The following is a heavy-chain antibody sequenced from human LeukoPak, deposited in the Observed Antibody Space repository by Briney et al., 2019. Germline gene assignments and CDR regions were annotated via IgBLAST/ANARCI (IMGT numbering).Heavy chain of an antibody. J-gene: IGHJ4*02. V-gene: IGHV3-53*01. Sequence: GGSLRLSCAASGFTVSNNYMSWVRQAPGKGLEWVSVIYGGGATYYADSVKGRFTISRDNSKNTLYLQMNSLRAEDTAVYYCARLFPPSLHYFDYWGQGTLVTGSS. CDR1: GFTVSNNY. D-gene: IGHD3-10*02. CDR2: IYGGGAT. CDR3: ARLFPPSLHYFDY.